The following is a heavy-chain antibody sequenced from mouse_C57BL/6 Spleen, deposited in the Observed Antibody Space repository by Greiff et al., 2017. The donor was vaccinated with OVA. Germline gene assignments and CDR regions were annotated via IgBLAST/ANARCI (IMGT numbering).Heavy chain of an antibody. CDR1: GYTFTDYE. Sequence: PVQQSGAELVRPGASVTLSCKASGYTFTDYEMHWVKQTPVHGLEWIGAIDPETGGTAYNQKFKGKAILTADKSSSTAYMELRSLTSEDSAVYYCTRGYYSNWYFDVWGTGTTVTVSS. CDR3: TRGYYSNWYFDV. V-gene: IGHV1-15*01. J-gene: IGHJ1*03. CDR2: IDPETGGT. D-gene: IGHD2-5*01.